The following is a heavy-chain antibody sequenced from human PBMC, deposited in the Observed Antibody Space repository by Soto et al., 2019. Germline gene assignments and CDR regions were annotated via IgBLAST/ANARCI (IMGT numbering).Heavy chain of an antibody. CDR3: AKGGLRRRRDP. Sequence: PWGSLRLSCAASGYNVNNSIMTWVRQAPGKGLERVSGINDNGEVIYYADSVKGRFTISRDSAKNTMYLQMNSLTADDTAVYYCAKGGLRRRRDPWGRGTQGTVAS. CDR2: INDNGEVI. J-gene: IGHJ5*02. CDR1: GYNVNNSI. V-gene: IGHV3-23*01.